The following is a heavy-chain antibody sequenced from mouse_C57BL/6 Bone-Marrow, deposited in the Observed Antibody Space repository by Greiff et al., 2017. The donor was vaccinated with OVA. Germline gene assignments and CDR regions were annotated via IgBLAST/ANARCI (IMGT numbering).Heavy chain of an antibody. CDR2: ISGGGGNT. D-gene: IGHD1-1*01. V-gene: IGHV5-9*01. J-gene: IGHJ4*01. Sequence: EVMLVESGGGLVKPGGSLKLSCAASGFTFSSYTMSWVRQTPEKRLEWVATISGGGGNTYYPDSVKGRFTISRDNAKNTLYLPMSSLRSEDTALYYCARRTTVVANYAMDYWGQGTSVTVSS. CDR1: GFTFSSYT. CDR3: ARRTTVVANYAMDY.